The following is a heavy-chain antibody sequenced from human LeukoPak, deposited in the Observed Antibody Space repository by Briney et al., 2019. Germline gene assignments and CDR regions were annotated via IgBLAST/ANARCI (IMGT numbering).Heavy chain of an antibody. D-gene: IGHD6-19*01. CDR3: ARGSGSSGWYDI. Sequence: PGGSLRLSCAASGFSFSSYSMNWVRQAPGKGLEWVSYISSSSRTIYYADSVKGRFTISRDNSKNTLYLQMNSLRAEDTAVYYCARGSGSSGWYDIWGQGTMVTVSS. CDR2: ISSSSRTI. J-gene: IGHJ3*02. CDR1: GFSFSSYS. V-gene: IGHV3-48*01.